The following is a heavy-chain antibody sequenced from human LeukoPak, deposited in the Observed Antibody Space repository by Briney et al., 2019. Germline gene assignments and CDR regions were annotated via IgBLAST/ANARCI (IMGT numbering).Heavy chain of an antibody. Sequence: SETLSLTCAVSGGSIISSNWWSWVRQTPGKGLEWVGEIHHSGGTNYNPALKSRLSISVDISRNQFSLKMSSVTAADTAVYYCARVPGQEGSSWYYYYMDVWGKGTTVTVSS. V-gene: IGHV4-4*02. CDR2: IHHSGGT. CDR1: GGSIISSNW. D-gene: IGHD6-13*01. J-gene: IGHJ6*03. CDR3: ARVPGQEGSSWYYYYMDV.